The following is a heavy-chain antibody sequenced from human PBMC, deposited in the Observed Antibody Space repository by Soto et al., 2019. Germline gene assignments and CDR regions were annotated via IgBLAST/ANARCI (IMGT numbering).Heavy chain of an antibody. Sequence: QVQRVQSAAEVKKPGASVKVSCKASGYTFIRYGITWVRQAPGQGLEWMGWISPYNDYTIYAQKVQGRVTMTTDTSTTTVYMELRSLKSDDTAVYYCARGGYYDNPWGKLSHYGLDVWGQGTSVTVSS. CDR1: GYTFIRYG. J-gene: IGHJ6*02. V-gene: IGHV1-18*01. CDR2: ISPYNDYT. D-gene: IGHD3-16*01. CDR3: ARGGYYDNPWGKLSHYGLDV.